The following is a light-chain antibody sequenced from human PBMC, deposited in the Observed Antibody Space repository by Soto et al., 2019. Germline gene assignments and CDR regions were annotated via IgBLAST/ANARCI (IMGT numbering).Light chain of an antibody. Sequence: QSALTQPASVSASPGQSIAISCTGTDSDIGGYDHVSWYQQHPGKAPKLLIYDVTNRPSGVSSRFSGSKAGRTASLTISGLQTEDEADYYCSSHTSSTALVFGTGNKLTVL. CDR3: SSHTSSTALV. J-gene: IGLJ1*01. CDR2: DVT. V-gene: IGLV2-14*03. CDR1: DSDIGGYDH.